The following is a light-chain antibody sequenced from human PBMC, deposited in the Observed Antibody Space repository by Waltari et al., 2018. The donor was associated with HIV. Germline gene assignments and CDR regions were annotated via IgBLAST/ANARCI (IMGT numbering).Light chain of an antibody. CDR2: YDD. J-gene: IGLJ2*01. Sequence: QSVLTQPPSVSEAPRQRVTISCSGSRSNIGNNAVNWYQHLPGKATKLLIYYDDLLPSGVSDRFSGSKAGTSASLAIRGLQSEDEGDYYCAAWDDSLNGVVFGGGTKLTVL. V-gene: IGLV1-36*01. CDR1: RSNIGNNA. CDR3: AAWDDSLNGVV.